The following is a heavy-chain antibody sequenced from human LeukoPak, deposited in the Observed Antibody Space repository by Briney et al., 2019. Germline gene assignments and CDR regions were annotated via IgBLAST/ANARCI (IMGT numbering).Heavy chain of an antibody. D-gene: IGHD2-8*01. V-gene: IGHV3-64*01. Sequence: PGGSLRLSCVVSGFSLSSHGMHWVRQAPGKGLEDVSAISSNGISTFYANSVKGRFTVSRDDSKNTVYLQMGSLRAEDMAVYYCVKWTNYYFALRGRGTLVTVSS. CDR3: VKWTNYYFAL. CDR1: GFSLSSHG. CDR2: ISSNGIST. J-gene: IGHJ2*01.